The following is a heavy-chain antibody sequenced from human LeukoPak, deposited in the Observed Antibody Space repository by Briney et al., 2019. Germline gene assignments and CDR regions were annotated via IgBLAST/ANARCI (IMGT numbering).Heavy chain of an antibody. J-gene: IGHJ6*03. V-gene: IGHV3-66*01. CDR1: GFTVSSNY. D-gene: IGHD2/OR15-2a*01. CDR3: AREENHDYYMDV. Sequence: GGSLRLSCAASGFTVSSNYMSWVRQAPGKGLEWVSVIYSGGSTYYADSVKGRFTISRDNSKNTLYLQMNSLRAEDTAVYYCAREENHDYYMDVWGKGTTVTISS. CDR2: IYSGGST.